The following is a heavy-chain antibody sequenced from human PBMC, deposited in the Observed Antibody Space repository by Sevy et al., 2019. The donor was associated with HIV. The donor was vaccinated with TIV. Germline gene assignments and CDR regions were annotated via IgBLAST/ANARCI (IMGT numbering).Heavy chain of an antibody. CDR2: IKSKTDGGTT. V-gene: IGHV3-15*01. J-gene: IGHJ6*03. Sequence: GGSLRLSCAASGFTFSNAWMSWVRQAPGKGLEWVSRIKSKTDGGTTDYAAPVKGRFTISCDDSKNTLYLQMNSLKTADTAVYYCTTDSDCTNGVCYTGDGYYYYMDVWGKGTTVTVSS. CDR3: TTDSDCTNGVCYTGDGYYYYMDV. D-gene: IGHD2-8*01. CDR1: GFTFSNAW.